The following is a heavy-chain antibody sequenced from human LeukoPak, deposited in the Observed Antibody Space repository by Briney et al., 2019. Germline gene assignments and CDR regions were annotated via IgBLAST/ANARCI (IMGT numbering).Heavy chain of an antibody. J-gene: IGHJ3*02. CDR2: INPNSGGT. Sequence: ASVKVSCKASGYTFTGYYMHWVRQAPGQGLEWMGWINPNSGGTNYAQKFQGRVTMTRDTSISTAYMELSRLRSDDTAVYYCARGLVPAAMDDALDIWGQGTMVTVSS. CDR1: GYTFTGYY. D-gene: IGHD2-2*01. CDR3: ARGLVPAAMDDALDI. V-gene: IGHV1-2*02.